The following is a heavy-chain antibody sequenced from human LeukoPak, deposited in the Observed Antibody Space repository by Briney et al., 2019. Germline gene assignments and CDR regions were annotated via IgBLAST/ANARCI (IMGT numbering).Heavy chain of an antibody. CDR1: GGSISRSSYY. J-gene: IGHJ3*02. D-gene: IGHD3-22*01. V-gene: IGHV4-61*02. CDR2: VYTSGST. CDR3: ARNSYRSTGYYYDI. Sequence: PSETLSLTCTVSGGSISRSSYYWSWIRQPAGKGLEWIGRVYTSGSTNYSPSLKSRVTMSVDTSKNQFSLKLSSVTAADTAVYYCARNSYRSTGYYYDIWGQGTMVTVSS.